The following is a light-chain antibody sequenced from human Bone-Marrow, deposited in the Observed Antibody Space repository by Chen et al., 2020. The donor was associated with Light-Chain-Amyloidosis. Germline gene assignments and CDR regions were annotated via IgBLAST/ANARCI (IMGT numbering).Light chain of an antibody. J-gene: IGKJ1*01. CDR3: QQYKTSLGS. V-gene: IGKV1-5*01. CDR2: DAS. CDR1: QSVANS. Sequence: DIQMTQSPSTLSASVGDSVTITCRANQSVANSLAWYQQKPGKAPELLIYDASNLEGGPPSRFSGSGYGTEFTFTSSSLQPDDMATYHCQQYKTSLGSFGQGTKVEIK.